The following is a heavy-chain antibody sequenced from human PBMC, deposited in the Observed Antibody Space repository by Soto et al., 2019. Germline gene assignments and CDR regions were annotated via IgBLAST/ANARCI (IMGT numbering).Heavy chain of an antibody. CDR2: IYYSGRT. D-gene: IGHD1-1*01. V-gene: IGHV4-39*01. CDR3: ARHGVPIQLEPHFDP. Sequence: QLQLQESGPGLVKPSETLSLICNVSGDSISRTFFYWGWIRQPPGKGLEWIGSIYYSGRTYYNLSLKSRVTISVDPSNNQFSLRLSSVTAADTALYYCARHGVPIQLEPHFDPWGQGTLVTVSS. J-gene: IGHJ5*02. CDR1: GDSISRTFFY.